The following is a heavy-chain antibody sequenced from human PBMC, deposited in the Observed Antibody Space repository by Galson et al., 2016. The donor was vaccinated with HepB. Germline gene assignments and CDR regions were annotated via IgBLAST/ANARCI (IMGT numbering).Heavy chain of an antibody. D-gene: IGHD3-9*01. Sequence: MGWISAYNGNTDYAQRLQDRVTLTTDTSTSTAYMELRSLRSDDTAVYYCARERVRVSRYFDFLPRGYLDHWGQGTLVTVSS. CDR3: ARERVRVSRYFDFLPRGYLDH. J-gene: IGHJ4*02. V-gene: IGHV1-18*01. CDR2: ISAYNGNT.